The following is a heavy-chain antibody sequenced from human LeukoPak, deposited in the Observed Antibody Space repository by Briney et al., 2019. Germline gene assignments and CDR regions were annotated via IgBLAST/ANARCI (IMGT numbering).Heavy chain of an antibody. D-gene: IGHD3-3*01. V-gene: IGHV3-21*01. CDR1: GYTLTELS. J-gene: IGHJ3*02. CDR2: ISSSSSYI. Sequence: SCKASGYTLTELSMHWVRQAPGKGLEWVSSISSSSSYIYYADSVKGRFTISRDNAKNSLYLQMNSLRAEDTAVYYCARASGYKAFDIWGQGTMVTVSS. CDR3: ARASGYKAFDI.